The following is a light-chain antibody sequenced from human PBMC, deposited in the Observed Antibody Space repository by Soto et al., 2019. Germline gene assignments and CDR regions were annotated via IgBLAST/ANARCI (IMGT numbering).Light chain of an antibody. CDR3: QQYNNWPPWT. CDR2: GAS. J-gene: IGKJ1*01. Sequence: EIVMTQSPATLSASTGERATLSRRASQSVSSNLAWYQQKPGQAPRLLIYGASTRATGIPARFSGSGSGTEFTLTISSLQSEDFAVYYCQQYNNWPPWTFGQGTKVEIK. V-gene: IGKV3-15*01. CDR1: QSVSSN.